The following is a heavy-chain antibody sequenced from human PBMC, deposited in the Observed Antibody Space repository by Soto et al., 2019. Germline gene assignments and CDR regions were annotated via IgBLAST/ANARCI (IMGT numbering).Heavy chain of an antibody. J-gene: IGHJ3*02. V-gene: IGHV3-30-3*01. CDR1: GFTFSSYA. CDR3: ARGDYYDISGYYLGAFDI. Sequence: PGGSLRLSCAASGFTFSSYAMHWVRQAPGKGLEWVAVISYDGSNKYYADSVKGRFTISRDNSKNTLYLQMNSLRAEDTAVYYFARGDYYDISGYYLGAFDIWGQGTMLTVSS. CDR2: ISYDGSNK. D-gene: IGHD3-22*01.